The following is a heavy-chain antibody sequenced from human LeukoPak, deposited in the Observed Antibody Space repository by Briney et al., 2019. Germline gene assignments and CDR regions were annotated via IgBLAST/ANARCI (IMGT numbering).Heavy chain of an antibody. CDR1: GGSLSSYY. V-gene: IGHV4-59*12. D-gene: IGHD2-15*01. CDR2: IYYSGST. J-gene: IGHJ4*02. CDR3: ARDRGGGSCGD. Sequence: SETLSLTCTVSGGSLSSYYWSWIRQPPGKGLEWIGYIYYSGSTNYNPSLKSRVTISVDTSKNQFSLKLSSVTAADTAVYYCARDRGGGSCGDWGQGTLVTVSS.